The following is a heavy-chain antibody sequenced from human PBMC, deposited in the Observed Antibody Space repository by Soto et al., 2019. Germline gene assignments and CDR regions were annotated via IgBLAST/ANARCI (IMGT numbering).Heavy chain of an antibody. D-gene: IGHD3-22*01. J-gene: IGHJ4*02. CDR3: AKSLYYYDSSPLDH. CDR2: MNPNSGNT. Sequence: ASVKVSCKASGYTFTSYDINWVRQATGQGLEWMGWMNPNSGNTGYAQKFQGRVTMTRNTSISTAYMELSSLRSEDTALYFCAKSLYYYDSSPLDHWGQGTLVTV. V-gene: IGHV1-8*01. CDR1: GYTFTSYD.